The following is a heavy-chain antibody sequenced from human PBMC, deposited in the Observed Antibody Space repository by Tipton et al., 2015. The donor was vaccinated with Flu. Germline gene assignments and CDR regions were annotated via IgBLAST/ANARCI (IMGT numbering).Heavy chain of an antibody. Sequence: TLSLTCTVSGGSIRSDYWSWIRQPAGKGPEWIGRIYSSGATNYNPSLKSRVTMSVDMSQNQFSLKLTSVTAADTAVYYCARDVGGGSGWYRYFAFGGQGTLFTVSS. CDR1: GGSIRSDY. V-gene: IGHV4-4*07. CDR2: IYSSGAT. CDR3: ARDVGGGSGWYRYFAF. J-gene: IGHJ4*02. D-gene: IGHD6-19*01.